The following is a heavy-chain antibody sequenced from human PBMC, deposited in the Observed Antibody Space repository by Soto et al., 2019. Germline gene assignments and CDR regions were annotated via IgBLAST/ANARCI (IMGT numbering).Heavy chain of an antibody. D-gene: IGHD1-26*01. CDR3: ARGPPIVGNTTPPDS. Sequence: QVQLQESGPRLVKPSGTLSLTCTVSGGSITNSNWWSWVRLPPAKGLEWIGDIYHAGSTKYNPSLERRVTIPFDRSNNQFALTLPAVPAPLSAGYFCARGPPIVGNTTPPDSWGQGTLVTLSS. CDR1: GGSITNSNW. J-gene: IGHJ4*02. V-gene: IGHV4-4*02. CDR2: IYHAGST.